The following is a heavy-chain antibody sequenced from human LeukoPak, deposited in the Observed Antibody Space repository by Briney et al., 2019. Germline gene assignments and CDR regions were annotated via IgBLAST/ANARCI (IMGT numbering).Heavy chain of an antibody. J-gene: IGHJ4*02. D-gene: IGHD3-22*01. CDR3: VRWRGEYYYDSRGYRGAIDY. CDR2: ISNDGNKK. Sequence: GGSLRLSCTASGFTFDNYALHWVRQTPAKGLEWVAVISNDGNKKFYTDSVKGRFIISRDNSKNTLSLQMSSLRLEDAAVYYCVRWRGEYYYDSRGYRGAIDYWGQGTLVTVSS. CDR1: GFTFDNYA. V-gene: IGHV3-30-3*01.